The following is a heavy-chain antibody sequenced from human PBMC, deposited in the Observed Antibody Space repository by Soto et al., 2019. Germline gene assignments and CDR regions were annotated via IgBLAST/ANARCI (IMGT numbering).Heavy chain of an antibody. D-gene: IGHD6-19*01. CDR2: IYYSGST. CDR3: ARQYSSGSRNWFEP. Sequence: PSETLSLTCSVSGGSINSSSYFWGWVGQPPGKGLEGIGSIYYSGSTYYTPSLRSRVTISVDTSKEQFSLQLSSVPAEDTAVFYCARQYSSGSRNWFEPWGEGNLATVSS. V-gene: IGHV4-39*01. J-gene: IGHJ5*02. CDR1: GGSINSSSYF.